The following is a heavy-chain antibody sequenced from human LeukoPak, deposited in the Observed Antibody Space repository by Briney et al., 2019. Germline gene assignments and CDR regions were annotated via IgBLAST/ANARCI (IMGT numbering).Heavy chain of an antibody. D-gene: IGHD3-22*01. V-gene: IGHV2-5*02. CDR3: AHRRPDDSGGVYFDY. Sequence: GSGPTLVNPTQTLTLTCTASGFSLTTTGVGVGWIRQPRGKALEWLAFIYWDGDKRYSPSLRSRLTITKDTSKNQVVLTMTNMDPVDTATYYCAHRRPDDSGGVYFDYWGQGTLLTVSS. J-gene: IGHJ4*02. CDR2: IYWDGDK. CDR1: GFSLTTTGVG.